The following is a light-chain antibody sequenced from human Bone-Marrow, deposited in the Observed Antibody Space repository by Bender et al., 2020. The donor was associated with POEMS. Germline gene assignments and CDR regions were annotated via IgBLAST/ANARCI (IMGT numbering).Light chain of an antibody. Sequence: QSALTQPASVSGSPGQSITISCTGSSSNIGSYNLVSWYQQHPGKAPKLMIFEGTKRPSGVSNRFSCSKSGNTASLTISGLQAEDEADYYCCSYATSSTYVFGSGTKVTVL. V-gene: IGLV2-23*01. J-gene: IGLJ1*01. CDR2: EGT. CDR1: SSNIGSYNL. CDR3: CSYATSSTYV.